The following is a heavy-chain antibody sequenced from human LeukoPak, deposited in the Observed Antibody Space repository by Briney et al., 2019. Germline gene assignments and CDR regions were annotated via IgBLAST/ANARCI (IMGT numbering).Heavy chain of an antibody. CDR3: ARAVEGMGYCSSTSCPYYFDY. V-gene: IGHV1-69*13. CDR1: GGTFSSYA. J-gene: IGHJ4*02. CDR2: IIPIFGTA. Sequence: LAASVKVSCKASGGTFSSYAISWVRQAPGQGLEWMGGIIPIFGTANYAQKFQGRVTITADESTSTAYMELSSLRSEDTAVYYCARAVEGMGYCSSTSCPYYFDYWGQGTLVTVSS. D-gene: IGHD2-2*01.